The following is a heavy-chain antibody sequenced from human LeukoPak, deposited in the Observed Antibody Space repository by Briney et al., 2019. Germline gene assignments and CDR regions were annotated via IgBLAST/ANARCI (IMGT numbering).Heavy chain of an antibody. J-gene: IGHJ5*02. CDR3: AREGRFTLNTVTVWFDP. V-gene: IGHV1-3*03. D-gene: IGHD4-17*01. Sequence: GASVKVSCKASGYTFTSYAMHWVRQAPGQRLEWMGWINAGNGNTKYSQEFQGRVTMTRNTSISTAYMELSSLRSEDTAVYYCAREGRFTLNTVTVWFDPWGQGTLVTVSS. CDR2: INAGNGNT. CDR1: GYTFTSYA.